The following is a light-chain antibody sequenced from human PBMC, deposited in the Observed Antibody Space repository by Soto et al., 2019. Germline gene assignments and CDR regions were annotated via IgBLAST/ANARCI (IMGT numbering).Light chain of an antibody. Sequence: DIQMTQSPSTLSASVGDRVTISCRASQSIITWLAWYQQKPGKAPTLLIYDASSLQSGVPSRFSGSGSGTEFTLTISSLQPEDFATYYCQQYKKFSRTFGQGTKVEIK. V-gene: IGKV1-5*01. J-gene: IGKJ1*01. CDR1: QSIITW. CDR3: QQYKKFSRT. CDR2: DAS.